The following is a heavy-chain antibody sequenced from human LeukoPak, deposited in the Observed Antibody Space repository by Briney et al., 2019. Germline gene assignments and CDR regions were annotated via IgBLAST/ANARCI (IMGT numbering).Heavy chain of an antibody. CDR2: ISGSGTKT. CDR3: AKDLSGGWYYFDY. Sequence: GGSLRLSCACSGFTYITYALNWFRQTPWKGLERVSSISGSGTKTYYADSVKGRFTISRDNSKNTLYLQMSSLRAEDTAVYYCAKDLSGGWYYFDYWGQGTLVTVSS. CDR1: GFTYITYA. D-gene: IGHD6-19*01. J-gene: IGHJ4*02. V-gene: IGHV3-23*01.